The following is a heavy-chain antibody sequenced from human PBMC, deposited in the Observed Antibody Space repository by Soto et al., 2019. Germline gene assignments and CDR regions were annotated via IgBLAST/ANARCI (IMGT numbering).Heavy chain of an antibody. D-gene: IGHD3-3*01. CDR2: ISGSGGST. CDR3: TSPNDFWSGYGY. CDR1: GFTFISYA. V-gene: IGHV3-23*01. J-gene: IGHJ4*02. Sequence: SLRLSCAASGFTFISYARSWVRQAPGKGLEWVSAISGSGGSTYYADSVKGRFTISRDNSKNTLYLQMNSLRAEDTAVYYCTSPNDFWSGYGYWGQGTLVTVSS.